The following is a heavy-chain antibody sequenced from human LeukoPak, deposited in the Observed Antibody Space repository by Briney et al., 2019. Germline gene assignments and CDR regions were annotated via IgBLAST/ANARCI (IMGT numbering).Heavy chain of an antibody. CDR3: ARAPPYCGGDCSDWYFDL. D-gene: IGHD2-21*02. CDR2: ISRGSGSI. Sequence: GGSLRLSCAASGFTFSSYSMNWVRQAPGKGLEWVSSISRGSGSIYYADSLKGRVTISRDNAKNSLSLQMNSLRLEDTAVYYCARAPPYCGGDCSDWYFDLWGRGTLVTVSS. V-gene: IGHV3-21*01. CDR1: GFTFSSYS. J-gene: IGHJ2*01.